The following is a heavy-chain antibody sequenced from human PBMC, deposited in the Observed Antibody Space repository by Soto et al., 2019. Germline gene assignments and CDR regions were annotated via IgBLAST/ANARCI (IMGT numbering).Heavy chain of an antibody. V-gene: IGHV4-59*01. J-gene: IGHJ3*02. CDR3: AREKGDITIFGVVSAFDI. Sequence: SSETLSLTCTVSGGSISSYYWSWIRQPPGKGLEWIGYIYYSGSTNYNPSLKSRVTISVDTSKNQFSLKLSSVTAADTAVYYCAREKGDITIFGVVSAFDIWGQGTMVTVSS. D-gene: IGHD3-3*01. CDR1: GGSISSYY. CDR2: IYYSGST.